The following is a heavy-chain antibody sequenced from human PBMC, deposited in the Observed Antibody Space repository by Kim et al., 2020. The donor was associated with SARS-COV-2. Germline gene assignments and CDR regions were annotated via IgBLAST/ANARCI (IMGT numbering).Heavy chain of an antibody. CDR2: IRSKAYGGTP. Sequence: GGSLRLSCTASGFNFGDYAMNWVRQAPGKGLEWVGFIRSKAYGGTPEYAASVKGRFSISRDDSKSIAYVQMNSLKTEDTAVYYCTRSGAGCGGECYLDYWGQGTLVTVSS. J-gene: IGHJ4*02. V-gene: IGHV3-49*04. CDR3: TRSGAGCGGECYLDY. D-gene: IGHD2-21*01. CDR1: GFNFGDYA.